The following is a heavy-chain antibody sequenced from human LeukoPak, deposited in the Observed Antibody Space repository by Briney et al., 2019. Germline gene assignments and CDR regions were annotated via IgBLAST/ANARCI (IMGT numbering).Heavy chain of an antibody. D-gene: IGHD3-10*01. CDR2: ISWNSGSI. CDR1: GFTFDDYA. CDR3: AKDPMVRGVITDSYFDY. Sequence: GRSLRLSCAASGFTFDDYAMHWVRQAPGKGLEWVSGISWNSGSIGYADSVKGRFTISRDNAKNSLYLQMNSLRAEDTALYYCAKDPMVRGVITDSYFDYWGQGTLVTVSS. V-gene: IGHV3-9*01. J-gene: IGHJ4*02.